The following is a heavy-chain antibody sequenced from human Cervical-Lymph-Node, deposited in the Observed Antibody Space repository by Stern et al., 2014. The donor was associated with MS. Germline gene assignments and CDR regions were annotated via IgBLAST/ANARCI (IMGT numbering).Heavy chain of an antibody. Sequence: QITLKESGPTLVKPTQTLTLTCTFSGFSFNTRGVGVGWSRQSPGKALEWLALIYYNNETRYSPSLRSRLTISRDTSKNQVVLTMANMDPVDTATYYWALDPQFWGQGVRVTVSS. J-gene: IGHJ4*02. V-gene: IGHV2-5*01. CDR3: ALDPQF. CDR2: IYYNNET. CDR1: GFSFNTRGVG.